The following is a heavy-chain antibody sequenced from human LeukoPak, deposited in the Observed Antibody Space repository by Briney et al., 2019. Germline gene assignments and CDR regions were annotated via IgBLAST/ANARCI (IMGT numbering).Heavy chain of an antibody. CDR1: GFSFDDYP. CDR2: INEDGGKT. D-gene: IGHD2-15*01. Sequence: GGSLRLSCAASGFSFDDYPMHWDRQAPGKGLEWVSLINEDGGKTFYADSVRGRFTISRDNSKNSLYLQMNSLRTEDTALYYCAKEIDTLGTNAFDIWGQGTIVTVSS. CDR3: AKEIDTLGTNAFDI. V-gene: IGHV3-43*02. J-gene: IGHJ3*02.